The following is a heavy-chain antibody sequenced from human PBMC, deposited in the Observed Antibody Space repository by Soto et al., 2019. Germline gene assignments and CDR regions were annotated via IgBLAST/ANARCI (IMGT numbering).Heavy chain of an antibody. CDR3: ASEGSTIFWAMDV. V-gene: IGHV3-21*01. J-gene: IGHJ6*03. CDR1: GFSFSSYS. Sequence: GGSLRLSCAASGFSFSSYSMNWVRQAPGKGLEWVSSISSSSSYIYYADSVKGRFTISRDNAKNSLYLQMNSLRAEDTAVYYCASEGSTIFWAMDVWGKGTTVTVSS. CDR2: ISSSSSYI. D-gene: IGHD3-3*01.